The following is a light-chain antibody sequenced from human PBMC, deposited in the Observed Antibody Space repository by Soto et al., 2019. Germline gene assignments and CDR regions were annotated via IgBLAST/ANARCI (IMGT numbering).Light chain of an antibody. J-gene: IGKJ1*01. CDR1: QSISSY. CDR2: AAS. CDR3: HKNCTTPPT. V-gene: IGKV1-39*01. Sequence: DIQMTQSPASLSASVGERVTITCRASQSISSYLNWYQQKPGQAPKLLIYAASSWQSGVPSRFSGSGSGTDLTITIISLQAVDFSTCQYHKNCTTPPTFGQGTKVEIK.